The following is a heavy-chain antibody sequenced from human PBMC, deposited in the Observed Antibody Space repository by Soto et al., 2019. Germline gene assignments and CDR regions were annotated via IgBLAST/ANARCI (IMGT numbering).Heavy chain of an antibody. V-gene: IGHV1-2*04. Sequence: QVQLVQSGAEVKKPGASVKVSCKASGYTFTGYYMHWVRQAPGQGLEWMGWINPNSGGTNYAQKFQGWFTMTRDTSISTAYMELSRLRSDDTAVYYCARGRGLGYSYYYYMDVWGKGTTVTVSS. CDR1: GYTFTGYY. CDR3: ARGRGLGYSYYYYMDV. CDR2: INPNSGGT. J-gene: IGHJ6*03.